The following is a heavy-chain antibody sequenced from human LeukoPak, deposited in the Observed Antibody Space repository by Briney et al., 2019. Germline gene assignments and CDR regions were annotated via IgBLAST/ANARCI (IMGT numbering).Heavy chain of an antibody. D-gene: IGHD5-18*01. Sequence: PGGSLRLSCAASGFTFSSYWMSWVRQAPGKGLEWVANIKKDGSEKYYVDSVKGRFTISRDNAKKSLYLQVNSLGAEDTAVYYCARHLSGITGYTYGRGIDYWGQGTLLTVSS. CDR1: GFTFSSYW. CDR3: ARHLSGITGYTYGRGIDY. J-gene: IGHJ4*02. CDR2: IKKDGSEK. V-gene: IGHV3-7*01.